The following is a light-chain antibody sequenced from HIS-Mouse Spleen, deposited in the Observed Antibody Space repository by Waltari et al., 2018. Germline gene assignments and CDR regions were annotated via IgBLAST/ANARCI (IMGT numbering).Light chain of an antibody. Sequence: QSALTQPRSVSGSPGQSVTISCTGTSMYVRGYHPVSWYQQHPGKAPKLMIYDVSKRPSGVPDRFSGSKSGNTASLTISGLQAEDEADYYCCSYAGSYTVVFGGGTKLTVL. J-gene: IGLJ2*01. CDR1: SMYVRGYHP. V-gene: IGLV2-11*01. CDR3: CSYAGSYTVV. CDR2: DVS.